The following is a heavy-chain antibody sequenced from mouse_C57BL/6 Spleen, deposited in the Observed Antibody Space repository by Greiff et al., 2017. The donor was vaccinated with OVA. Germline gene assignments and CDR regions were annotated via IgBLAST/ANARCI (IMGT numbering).Heavy chain of an antibody. CDR3: ARSEFSGCKAMDY. CDR1: GYAFSSSW. Sequence: VQLQQSGPELVKPGASVKISCTASGYAFSSSWMNWVKQRPGKGLEWIGRIYPGDGDTNYNGKFKGKATLTADKSSSTAYMQLCSLTSEDSAVYICARSEFSGCKAMDYWGQGTSVTVSS. J-gene: IGHJ4*01. V-gene: IGHV1-82*01. CDR2: IYPGDGDT.